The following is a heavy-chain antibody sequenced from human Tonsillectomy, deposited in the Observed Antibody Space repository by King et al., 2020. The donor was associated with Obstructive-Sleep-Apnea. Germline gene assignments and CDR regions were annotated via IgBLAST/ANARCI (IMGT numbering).Heavy chain of an antibody. CDR3: ARLKITTPYHYDSGGYYPPKYYLDY. CDR2: IHYRGST. V-gene: IGHV4-39*01. J-gene: IGHJ4*02. Sequence: QLQESGPGLVKPSETLSLTCIVSGGSISSSTYSWGWIRQPPGKGLEWIVSIHYRGSTYDNPSLKSRVTISVDTSKNQFSLKLSSGTAADTAVYYCARLKITTPYHYDSGGYYPPKYYLDYWGQGTLVTVSS. CDR1: GGSISSSTYS. D-gene: IGHD3-22*01.